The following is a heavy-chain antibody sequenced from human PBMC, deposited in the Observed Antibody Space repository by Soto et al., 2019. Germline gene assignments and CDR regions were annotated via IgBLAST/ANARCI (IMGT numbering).Heavy chain of an antibody. D-gene: IGHD3-3*01. CDR3: ARGSGFWNGMDV. CDR2: IYYSGST. CDR1: GGSISSGGYY. J-gene: IGHJ6*02. Sequence: SETLSLTCTVSGGSISSGGYYWSWIRQHPGKGLEWIGYIYYSGSTYYNPSLKSRVTISVDTSKNQFSLKLSSVTAADTAVYYCARGSGFWNGMDVWGQGTTVTVSS. V-gene: IGHV4-31*03.